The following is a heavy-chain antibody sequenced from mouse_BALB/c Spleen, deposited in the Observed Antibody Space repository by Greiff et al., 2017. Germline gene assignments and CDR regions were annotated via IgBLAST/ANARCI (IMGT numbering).Heavy chain of an antibody. CDR2: ISSGGST. Sequence: EVKLVESGGGLVKPGGSLKLSCAASGFTFSSYAMSWVRQTPGKRLEWVASISSGGSTYYPDSVKGRFTISRDNARNIQYLQMSSLRSEDTARYSCARGGYYGSGSLDKGGKGTTPPVSS. J-gene: IGHJ2*01. CDR3: ARGGYYGSGSLDK. D-gene: IGHD1-1*01. V-gene: IGHV5-6-5*01. CDR1: GFTFSSYA.